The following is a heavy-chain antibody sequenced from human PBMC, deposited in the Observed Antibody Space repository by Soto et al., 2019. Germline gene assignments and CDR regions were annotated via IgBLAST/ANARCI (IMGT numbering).Heavy chain of an antibody. CDR3: ANDPGTGEYGVNAVDI. CDR1: GFTFSVFA. D-gene: IGHD7-27*01. V-gene: IGHV3-23*01. Sequence: EVQLLESGGGLVQPGGSLRLSCAASGFTFSVFAMSWVRQAPGKGLELVSTISGRGENTYYAASVKGRFTISRDNSKNTLNLQMNSLRGQDTAVYYCANDPGTGEYGVNAVDILGQWTMVTVAS. J-gene: IGHJ3*02. CDR2: ISGRGENT.